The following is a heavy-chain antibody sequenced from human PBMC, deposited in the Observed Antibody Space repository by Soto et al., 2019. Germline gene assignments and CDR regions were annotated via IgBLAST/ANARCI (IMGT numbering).Heavy chain of an antibody. CDR3: ARTAGPTPFDP. CDR1: GYIFTSYT. V-gene: IGHV1-3*01. Sequence: QVQLVQSGAEVKKPGASVKVSCKASGYIFTSYTMHWVRQAPGQRLEWMGRITAGNGNTKYSQKFQGRLTITRDTTASTVYMELNTLRSEDKAVYYCARTAGPTPFDPWGQGTPVTVSS. CDR2: ITAGNGNT. J-gene: IGHJ5*02. D-gene: IGHD6-19*01.